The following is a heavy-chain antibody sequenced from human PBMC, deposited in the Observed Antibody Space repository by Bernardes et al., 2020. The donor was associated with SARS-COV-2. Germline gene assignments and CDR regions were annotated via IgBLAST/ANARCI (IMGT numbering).Heavy chain of an antibody. J-gene: IGHJ4*02. D-gene: IGHD3-22*01. V-gene: IGHV5-51*01. Sequence: GESLKISCKGSGYSFTSYWIGWVRQMPGKGLEWMGIIYPGDSDTRYSPSFQGQVTISADKSISTAYLQWSSLKASDTAMYYCARLGDDYYDSSGYYSDYWGQGTLVTVSS. CDR2: IYPGDSDT. CDR1: GYSFTSYW. CDR3: ARLGDDYYDSSGYYSDY.